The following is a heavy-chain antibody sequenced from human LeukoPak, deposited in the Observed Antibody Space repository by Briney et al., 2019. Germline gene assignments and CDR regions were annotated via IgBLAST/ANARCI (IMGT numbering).Heavy chain of an antibody. CDR1: GYTFSSCA. CDR2: IDTNTGSP. Sequence: ASVKVSCKASGYTFSSCAINWVRQAPGQGLEYMRWIDTNTGSPTFAQGFTGRYVFSLDTSVSTAYLQISSLKAEDTAVYYCAVHLSDSSGYFSYWGQGALVTVSS. D-gene: IGHD3-22*01. CDR3: AVHLSDSSGYFSY. V-gene: IGHV7-4-1*02. J-gene: IGHJ4*02.